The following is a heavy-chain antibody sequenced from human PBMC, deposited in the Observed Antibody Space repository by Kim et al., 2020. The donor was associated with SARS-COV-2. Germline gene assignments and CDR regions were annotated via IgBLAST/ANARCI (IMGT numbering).Heavy chain of an antibody. CDR2: MNPNSGNT. Sequence: ASVKVSCKASGYTFTSYDINWVRQATGQGLEWMGWMNPNSGNTGYAQKFQGRVTMTRNTSISTAYMELSSLRSEDTAVYYCARVPPHRYFDWLSKGYYYYGMDVWGQETTVTVSS. D-gene: IGHD3-9*01. CDR3: ARVPPHRYFDWLSKGYYYYGMDV. V-gene: IGHV1-8*01. CDR1: GYTFTSYD. J-gene: IGHJ6*02.